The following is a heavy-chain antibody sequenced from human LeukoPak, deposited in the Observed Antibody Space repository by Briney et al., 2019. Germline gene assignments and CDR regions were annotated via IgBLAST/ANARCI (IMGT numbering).Heavy chain of an antibody. J-gene: IGHJ5*02. D-gene: IGHD3-16*01. CDR3: ARGLLGIATLTFGGVIPS. CDR2: MKPINGNT. V-gene: IGHV1-8*02. Sequence: SVNVSCTSSGSTFTSYDINWVRQATGQRLKWLGWMKPINGNTGYAQKFHGRVTMTRNTSISTAYMELSSLRSEDTAVYYCARGLLGIATLTFGGVIPSWGQGTLVTVSS. CDR1: GSTFTSYD.